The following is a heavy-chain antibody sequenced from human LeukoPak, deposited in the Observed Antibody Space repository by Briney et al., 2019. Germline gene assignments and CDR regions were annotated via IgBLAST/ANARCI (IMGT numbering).Heavy chain of an antibody. D-gene: IGHD2-21*02. CDR2: ISSSGSTI. CDR3: ARVNRVTAIQELDY. J-gene: IGHJ4*02. Sequence: GGSLRLSCAPPGFTFRDYYMTCIRHAPGEGLGWVSCISSSGSTIFYADSVKGRFTISRDNAKSSLFLQMNSLRAEDTAVYYCARVNRVTAIQELDYWGQGTLVTVSS. V-gene: IGHV3-11*01. CDR1: GFTFRDYY.